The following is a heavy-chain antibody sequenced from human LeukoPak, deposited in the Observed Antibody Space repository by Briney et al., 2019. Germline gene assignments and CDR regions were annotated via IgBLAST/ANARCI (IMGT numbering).Heavy chain of an antibody. Sequence: GGSLRLSCAASGFTFSSYSMNWVRQAPGKGLEWVSSIGSSSSYIYYADSVKGRFTISRDNAKNSLYLQMNSLRAEGTAVYYCAVAYSGYDSVKYFDYWGQGTLVTVSS. CDR1: GFTFSSYS. J-gene: IGHJ4*02. CDR2: IGSSSSYI. V-gene: IGHV3-21*01. D-gene: IGHD5-12*01. CDR3: AVAYSGYDSVKYFDY.